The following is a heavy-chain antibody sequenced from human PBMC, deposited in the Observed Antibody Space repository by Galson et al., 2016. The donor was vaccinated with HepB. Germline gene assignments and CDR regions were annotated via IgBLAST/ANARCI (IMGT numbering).Heavy chain of an antibody. CDR2: ISSASSIK. Sequence: SLRLSCAASGLTFKNHWMSWVRQAPGKGLEWVSYISSASSIKYYADSVKGRFTISRDSARHSLYLEMNSLRAEDTAVYYCAKEVGTVHPSNWFDPWGQGTLVTVSS. D-gene: IGHD1-26*01. CDR3: AKEVGTVHPSNWFDP. J-gene: IGHJ5*02. V-gene: IGHV3-48*04. CDR1: GLTFKNHW.